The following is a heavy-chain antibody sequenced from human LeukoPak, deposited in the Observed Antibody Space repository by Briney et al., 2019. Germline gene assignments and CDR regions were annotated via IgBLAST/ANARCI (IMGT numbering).Heavy chain of an antibody. CDR1: GFTFSNAW. V-gene: IGHV3-23*01. Sequence: GGSLRLSCAASGFTFSNAWMGWVRQAPGKGLEWVSAISGRGGRTYYADSVKGRFTISRDNSENTLYLQMNRLRADDTAIYYCAKSTWFDYFDYWGQGTLVTVSS. J-gene: IGHJ4*02. D-gene: IGHD3-9*01. CDR2: ISGRGGRT. CDR3: AKSTWFDYFDY.